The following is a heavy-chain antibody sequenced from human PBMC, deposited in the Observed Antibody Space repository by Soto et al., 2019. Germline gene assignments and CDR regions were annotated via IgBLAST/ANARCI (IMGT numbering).Heavy chain of an antibody. J-gene: IGHJ4*02. V-gene: IGHV3-48*02. CDR3: AGDASQGSSLKYYFEY. CDR2: ISASSANI. Sequence: EVQLVESGGTLVQPGGSLRLSCAASGFTFSIYAMNWVRQAPGKGLEWVSYISASSANIHYADSVKGRFTVSRDNAKNSLYLQMNSLRDEDTGVYYGAGDASQGSSLKYYFEYWGQGTLVTVSS. D-gene: IGHD6-13*01. CDR1: GFTFSIYA.